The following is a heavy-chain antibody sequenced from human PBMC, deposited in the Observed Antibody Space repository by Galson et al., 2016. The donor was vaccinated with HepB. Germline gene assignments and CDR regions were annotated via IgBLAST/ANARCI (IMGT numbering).Heavy chain of an antibody. D-gene: IGHD1-7*01. V-gene: IGHV4-59*01. CDR3: ARDKTIIGSTGDTYYYGMDV. CDR2: IYYSGST. J-gene: IGHJ6*02. CDR1: GGSISRYY. Sequence: SETLSLTCSVSGGSISRYYWSWIRQPPGKGLEWIGSIYYSGSTNYNPSLKSRVTTSVDTSRNQFSLKLSSVTAADTAVYYCARDKTIIGSTGDTYYYGMDVWGQGTTVTVSS.